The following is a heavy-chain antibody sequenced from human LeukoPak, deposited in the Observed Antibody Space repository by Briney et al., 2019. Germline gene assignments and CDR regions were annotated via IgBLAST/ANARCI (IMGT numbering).Heavy chain of an antibody. CDR1: GFTFSSYW. CDR2: INTDGSST. J-gene: IGHJ6*03. CDR3: ARERRITIFGVVTRWYMDV. V-gene: IGHV3-74*01. D-gene: IGHD3-3*01. Sequence: GGSLRPSCAASGFTFSSYWMHWVRQAPGKGLVWVSRINTDGSSTSYADSVKGRFTISRDNAKNTLYLQMNSLRAEDTAVYYCARERRITIFGVVTRWYMDVWGKGTTVTVSS.